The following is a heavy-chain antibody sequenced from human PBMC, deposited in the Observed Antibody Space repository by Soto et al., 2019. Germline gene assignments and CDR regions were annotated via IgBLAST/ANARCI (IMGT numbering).Heavy chain of an antibody. CDR1: GFTFSDYY. CDR3: ARDSDYAFDY. Sequence: GVSLRLSCAASGFTFSDYYMSWIRQAPGKGLEWVSYISSSGNTTFYADSVKGRFTISTDYAKNSLYLQMNSLRDEDTAVYYCARDSDYAFDYWGQGSLVTVSS. CDR2: ISSSGNTT. J-gene: IGHJ4*02. V-gene: IGHV3-11*04. D-gene: IGHD4-17*01.